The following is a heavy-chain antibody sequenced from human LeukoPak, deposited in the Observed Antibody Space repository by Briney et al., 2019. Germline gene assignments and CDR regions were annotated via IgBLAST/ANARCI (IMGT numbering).Heavy chain of an antibody. CDR1: GGSVSSGDSY. Sequence: SETLSLTCTVSGGSVSSGDSYWSWIRQHPGKGLEWIGYIYSSGTTYYNPSLKSRLTISVDTSKNQFSLKLSSVTAADTAVYYCARAAQNWNNAPYFDFWGQETLVTVSS. J-gene: IGHJ4*02. D-gene: IGHD1/OR15-1a*01. CDR2: IYSSGTT. CDR3: ARAAQNWNNAPYFDF. V-gene: IGHV4-31*03.